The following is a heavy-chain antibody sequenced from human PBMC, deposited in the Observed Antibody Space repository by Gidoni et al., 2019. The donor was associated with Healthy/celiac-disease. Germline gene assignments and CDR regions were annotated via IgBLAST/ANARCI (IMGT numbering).Heavy chain of an antibody. D-gene: IGHD2-2*01. CDR3: ARSCSSTSCPPLYYYYGMDV. J-gene: IGHJ6*02. Sequence: QVQLQESGPGLVKPSQTLSLTCTVAGGSISSGSYYWSWIRQPAGKGLEWIGRIYTSGSTNYHPSLKSRVTISVDTSKNQFSLKLSSVTAADTAVYYCARSCSSTSCPPLYYYYGMDVWGQGTTVTVSS. V-gene: IGHV4-61*02. CDR1: GGSISSGSYY. CDR2: IYTSGST.